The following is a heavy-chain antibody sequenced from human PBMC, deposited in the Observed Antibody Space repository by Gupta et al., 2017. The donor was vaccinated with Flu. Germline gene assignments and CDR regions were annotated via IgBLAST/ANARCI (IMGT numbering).Heavy chain of an antibody. Sequence: EVQLLESGGGLVQPGGSLRLSCDASGLIFSNFAMSWVRQAPGKGLEWVSALSGSGSSTYYADSVRGRFTISRDNSKNTLYLQMSSLRAEDTAVYYCAKDRGFGGANYFDYWGQGTLVTVSS. CDR3: AKDRGFGGANYFDY. V-gene: IGHV3-23*01. D-gene: IGHD3-10*01. J-gene: IGHJ4*02. CDR2: LSGSGSST. CDR1: GLIFSNFA.